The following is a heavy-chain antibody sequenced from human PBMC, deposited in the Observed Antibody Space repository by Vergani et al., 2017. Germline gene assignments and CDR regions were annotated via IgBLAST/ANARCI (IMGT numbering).Heavy chain of an antibody. CDR2: ISAYNGNP. Sequence: QVQLVQSGAEVKKPGASVKVSCKASGYTFTSYGISWVRQAPGQGLEWMGWISAYNGNPNYAQKLQGRVTMTTDTSTSTAYMELRSLRSDDTAVYYCARDRYYDFWSGYYSPGGFDPWGQGTLVTVSS. CDR3: ARDRYYDFWSGYYSPGGFDP. V-gene: IGHV1-18*01. CDR1: GYTFTSYG. D-gene: IGHD3-3*01. J-gene: IGHJ5*02.